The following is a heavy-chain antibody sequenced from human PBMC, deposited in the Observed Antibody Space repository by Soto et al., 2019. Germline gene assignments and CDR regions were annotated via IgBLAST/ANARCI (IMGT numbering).Heavy chain of an antibody. J-gene: IGHJ6*03. CDR1: GGSISSSSYY. Sequence: SETLSLTCTVSGGSISSSSYYWGWIRQPPGKGLEWIGSIYYSGSTYYNPSLKSRVTISVDTSKNQFSLKLSSVTAADTAVYYCASSSGYNYYYYYMDVWGKGTTVTVSS. V-gene: IGHV4-39*01. CDR2: IYYSGST. D-gene: IGHD3-3*01. CDR3: ASSSGYNYYYYYMDV.